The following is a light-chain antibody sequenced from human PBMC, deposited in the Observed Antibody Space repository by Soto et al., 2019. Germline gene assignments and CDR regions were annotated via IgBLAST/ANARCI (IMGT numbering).Light chain of an antibody. V-gene: IGKV3-15*01. J-gene: IGKJ5*01. CDR1: QTINNN. CDR2: GAS. Sequence: ETVMTQSPVTLSVSPGEGATLSCRASQTINNNLAWYQQKPGQAPRLLIYGASTRASGIPARFSGSGSETDFTLTISSLQSEDSAVYYCQQYHNWPPITFGQGTRLEIK. CDR3: QQYHNWPPIT.